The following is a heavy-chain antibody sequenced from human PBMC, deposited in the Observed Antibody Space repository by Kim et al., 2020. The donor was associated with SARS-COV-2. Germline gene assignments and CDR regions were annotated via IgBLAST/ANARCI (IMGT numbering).Heavy chain of an antibody. Sequence: GGSLRLSCAASGFTFSSYGMHWVRQAPGKGLEWVAVISYDGSNKYYADSVKGRFTISRDNSKNTLYLQMNSLRAEDTAVYYCARDGLRLRLLYAFDIWGQGTMVTVSS. V-gene: IGHV3-33*05. CDR1: GFTFSSYG. CDR2: ISYDGSNK. D-gene: IGHD5-12*01. J-gene: IGHJ3*02. CDR3: ARDGLRLRLLYAFDI.